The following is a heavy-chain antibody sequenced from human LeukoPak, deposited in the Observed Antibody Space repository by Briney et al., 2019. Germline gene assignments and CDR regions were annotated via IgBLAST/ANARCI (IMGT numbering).Heavy chain of an antibody. CDR3: ARGGGSTRYNWFDP. J-gene: IGHJ5*02. V-gene: IGHV1-2*04. CDR2: INPNSGGT. Sequence: ASVKVSCEASGYTFTGYYMHWVRQAPGQGLEWMGWINPNSGGTNYAQKFQGWVTMTRDTSISTAYMELSRLRSDDTAVYYCARGGGSTRYNWFDPWGQGTLVTVSS. CDR1: GYTFTGYY. D-gene: IGHD2-2*01.